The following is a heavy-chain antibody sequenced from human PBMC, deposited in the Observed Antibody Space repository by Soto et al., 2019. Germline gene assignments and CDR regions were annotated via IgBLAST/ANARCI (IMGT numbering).Heavy chain of an antibody. CDR1: GFTFSSYG. J-gene: IGHJ6*02. V-gene: IGHV3-30*18. CDR2: ISYDGSNK. D-gene: IGHD3-10*01. CDR3: AKLVLWFGELLPEYYYYGMDV. Sequence: VQLVESGGGLVQPGGSLRLSCAGSGFTFSSYGMHWVRQAPGKGLEWVAVISYDGSNKYYADSVKGRFTISRDNSKNTLYLQMNSLRAEDTAVYYCAKLVLWFGELLPEYYYYGMDVWGQGTTVTVSS.